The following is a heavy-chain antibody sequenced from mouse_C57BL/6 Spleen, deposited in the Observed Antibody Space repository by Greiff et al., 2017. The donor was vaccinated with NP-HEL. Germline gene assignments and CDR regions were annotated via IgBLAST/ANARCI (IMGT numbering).Heavy chain of an antibody. V-gene: IGHV1-52*01. CDR3: ARTKDYGSSYWYFDV. Sequence: VQLQQPGAELVRPGSSVKLSCKASGYTFTSYWMHWVKQRPIQGLEWIGNIDPSDSETHYNQKFKDKATLTVDKSSSTAYMQLSSLTSEDSAVYYCARTKDYGSSYWYFDVWGTGTTVTVSS. D-gene: IGHD1-1*01. CDR1: GYTFTSYW. J-gene: IGHJ1*03. CDR2: IDPSDSET.